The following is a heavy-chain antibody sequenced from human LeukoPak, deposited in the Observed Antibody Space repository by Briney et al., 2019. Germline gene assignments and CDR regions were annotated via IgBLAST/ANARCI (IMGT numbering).Heavy chain of an antibody. CDR1: GFTFSSYS. D-gene: IGHD5-18*01. CDR2: ISGSTGSI. Sequence: PGGSLRLSCAASGFTFSSYSMNWVRQAPGKGLEWVSSISGSTGSIYYAGSVKGRFTISRDNAKNSLYLQMNSLRAEDTAVYYCARERTGYTTLVTAFYYMDVWGKGTTVTISS. V-gene: IGHV3-21*01. J-gene: IGHJ6*03. CDR3: ARERTGYTTLVTAFYYMDV.